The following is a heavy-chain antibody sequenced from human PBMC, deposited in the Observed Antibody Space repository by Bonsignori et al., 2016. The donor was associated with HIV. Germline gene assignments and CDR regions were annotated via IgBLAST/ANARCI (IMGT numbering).Heavy chain of an antibody. Sequence: WIRQPPGKGLEWIGYIYYSGSTNYNPSLKSRVTISVDTSKNQFSLKLSSVTAADTAVYYCARLVGLGSYYDFWSGWGYYMDVWGKGTTVTVSS. J-gene: IGHJ6*03. CDR2: IYYSGST. D-gene: IGHD3-3*01. CDR3: ARLVGLGSYYDFWSGWGYYMDV. V-gene: IGHV4-61*07.